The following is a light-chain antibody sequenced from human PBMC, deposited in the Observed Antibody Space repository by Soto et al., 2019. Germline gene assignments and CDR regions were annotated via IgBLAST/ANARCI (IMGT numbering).Light chain of an antibody. V-gene: IGKV3-11*01. CDR1: QSCRGR. CDR3: QQRHMWPIT. J-gene: IGKJ5*01. CDR2: YAY. Sequence: EVVLTQSPVTLSLSQGERATLSCRDSQSCRGRLAWYQPKPGQTPRLLIYYAYNRATGIPPRFSGSGSGTDLTLTISSLEPEDSAVYYCQQRHMWPITFGQGTRLEIK.